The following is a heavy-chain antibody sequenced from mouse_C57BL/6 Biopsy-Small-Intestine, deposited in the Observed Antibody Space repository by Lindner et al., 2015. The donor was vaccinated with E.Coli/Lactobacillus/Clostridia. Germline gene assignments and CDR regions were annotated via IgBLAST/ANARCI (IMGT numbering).Heavy chain of an antibody. CDR1: GYTFTNYY. CDR3: ARRGDCSGTSCFFDY. D-gene: IGHD1-3*01. CDR2: INPSGGST. Sequence: SVKVSCKASGYTFTNYYMHWVRQAPGQGLEWMGIINPSGGSTSYAQKFQGRVTLTRDTSTSTVYMELNSLRSEDTAVYYCARRGDCSGTSCFFDYWGQGTLVTVSS. J-gene: IGHJ4*01. V-gene: IGHV1-19*01.